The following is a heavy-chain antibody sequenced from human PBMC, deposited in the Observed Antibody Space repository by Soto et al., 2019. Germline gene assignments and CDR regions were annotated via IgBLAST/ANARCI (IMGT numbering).Heavy chain of an antibody. Sequence: GASVKVSCKASGGTFSSYAISWVRQAPGQGLEWMGWINPNSGGTNYAQKFQGWVTMTRDTSISTAYMDLSRLRSDDTAVHYCARGSTFRGLGEGDLDVWGQGTTVTVSS. J-gene: IGHJ6*02. D-gene: IGHD3-10*01. CDR2: INPNSGGT. CDR3: ARGSTFRGLGEGDLDV. V-gene: IGHV1-2*04. CDR1: GGTFSSYA.